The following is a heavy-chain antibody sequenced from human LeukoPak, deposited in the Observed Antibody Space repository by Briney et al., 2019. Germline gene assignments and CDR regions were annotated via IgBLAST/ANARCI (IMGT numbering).Heavy chain of an antibody. J-gene: IGHJ4*02. D-gene: IGHD3-22*01. Sequence: GGSLRPSCAASGFTFSSYSMNWVRQAPGKGLEWVSSISSSSSYIYYADSVKGRFTISRDNAKNSLYLQMNSLRAEDTAVYYCARGSYYYDSSGYYPGYWGQGTLVTVSS. CDR3: ARGSYYYDSSGYYPGY. CDR1: GFTFSSYS. CDR2: ISSSSSYI. V-gene: IGHV3-21*01.